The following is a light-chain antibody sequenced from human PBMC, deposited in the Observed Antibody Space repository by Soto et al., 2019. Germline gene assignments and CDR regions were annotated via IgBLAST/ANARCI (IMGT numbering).Light chain of an antibody. J-gene: IGKJ2*01. CDR2: GSS. Sequence: EVVLTQSPGTLSSSPGERATLSCRASQSVNNNYLAWYQQKPGQSPKLLIFGSSDRATGIPDRFSGSGSGTDFTLTSSSLEPEDFAVYYCQQYGSSPPYTFGQGTKLEIK. V-gene: IGKV3-20*01. CDR1: QSVNNNY. CDR3: QQYGSSPPYT.